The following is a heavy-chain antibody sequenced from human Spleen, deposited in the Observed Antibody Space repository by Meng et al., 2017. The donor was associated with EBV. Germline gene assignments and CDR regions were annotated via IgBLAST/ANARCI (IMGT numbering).Heavy chain of an antibody. J-gene: IGHJ5*02. CDR3: ARLYRNYEVNWFDP. CDR2: IYYGGIT. V-gene: IGHV4-61*01. CDR1: CAPVRMGRHS. Sequence: QSDESGPGVVRPSETLSLTFTVSCAPVRMGRHSLSWIRQTPGKGLEWIGYIYYGGITNSNPSLKSRVTISLDTSKDQFSLRLTSVTAADTAVYYCARLYRNYEVNWFDPWGQGTLVTVSS. D-gene: IGHD4-11*01.